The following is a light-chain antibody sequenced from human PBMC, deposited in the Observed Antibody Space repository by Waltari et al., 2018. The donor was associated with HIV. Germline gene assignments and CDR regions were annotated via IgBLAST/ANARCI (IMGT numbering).Light chain of an antibody. Sequence: QSALTQPASVSGSPGQSITISCDLQDDQYFSWYQRHPGTSPKIIFYEVTNRHSGLSNRFSGSKSGNTATLTISGLQPEDEADYFCTSYISGTSPVFGRGTRVTVL. CDR3: TSYISGTSPV. J-gene: IGLJ2*01. CDR1: DLQDDQY. V-gene: IGLV2-14*01. CDR2: EVT.